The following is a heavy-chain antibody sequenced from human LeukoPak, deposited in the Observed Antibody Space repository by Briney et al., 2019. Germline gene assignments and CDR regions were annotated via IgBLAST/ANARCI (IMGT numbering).Heavy chain of an antibody. V-gene: IGHV3-15*01. D-gene: IGHD3-10*01. CDR1: GFTFSNAC. J-gene: IGHJ4*02. Sequence: GGSLRLSCAASGFTFSNACLNWVRQAPGKGLEWVGCIKSKTDSGTTDYAAPVKGRFTISRDDSKNTLYLQMNSLKTEDTAVYYCTTDLKVRGVIIANWGQGTLVTVSS. CDR2: IKSKTDSGTT. CDR3: TTDLKVRGVIIAN.